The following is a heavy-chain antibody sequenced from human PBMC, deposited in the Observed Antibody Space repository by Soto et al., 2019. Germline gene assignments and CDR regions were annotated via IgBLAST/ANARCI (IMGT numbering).Heavy chain of an antibody. CDR1: GASISNYY. V-gene: IGHV4-4*07. J-gene: IGHJ4*02. CDR3: ARESRSELGTVAY. Sequence: QVRLQESGPGLVKPSETLSLTCTVSGASISNYYWSLIRQPAGKGLEGLGRIYSSGTTTYNPSLRSRVTMSVDTAKYQFSLYLNSVSAADTAVYYCARESRSELGTVAYWGQGTLVTVSA. CDR2: IYSSGTT. D-gene: IGHD1-1*01.